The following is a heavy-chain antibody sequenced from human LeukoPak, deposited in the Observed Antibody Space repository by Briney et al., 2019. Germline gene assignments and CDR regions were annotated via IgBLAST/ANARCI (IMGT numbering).Heavy chain of an antibody. CDR2: INHSGST. D-gene: IGHD3-9*01. CDR1: GGSFNDYY. J-gene: IGHJ4*02. Sequence: SETLSLTWTVYGGSFNDYYWNWVRQPRGKGLEWIGKINHSGSTNYNPSLKSRVTISVDTSKNQFSLKLSSVTAADTAVYYCARGKMGLLRYYDYWGQGTLVTVSS. V-gene: IGHV4-34*01. CDR3: ARGKMGLLRYYDY.